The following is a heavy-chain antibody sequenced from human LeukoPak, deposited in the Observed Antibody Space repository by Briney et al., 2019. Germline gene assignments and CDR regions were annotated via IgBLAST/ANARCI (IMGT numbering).Heavy chain of an antibody. V-gene: IGHV5-51*01. CDR2: IYPGDSDT. J-gene: IGHJ4*02. D-gene: IGHD3-22*01. Sequence: GESLKISCKGSGYSFTSYWIGWVRQMPGKGLEWMGIIYPGDSDTRYSPSFQGQVTTSADRSISTAYLQWSSLKASDTAMYYCARALYYYDSSGYYFDYWGQGTLVTVSS. CDR3: ARALYYYDSSGYYFDY. CDR1: GYSFTSYW.